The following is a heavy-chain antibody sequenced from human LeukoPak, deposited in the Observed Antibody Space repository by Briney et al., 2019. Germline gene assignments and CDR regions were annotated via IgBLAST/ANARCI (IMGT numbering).Heavy chain of an antibody. CDR3: ARGVAAAKTDY. CDR2: INSDGSST. D-gene: IGHD6-13*01. CDR1: GFPFRSYR. Sequence: GSLGLFCGAPGFPFRSYRMQWVRPAPGKGLVWVSRINSDGSSTSYADSVKGRFTISRDNAKNTLYLQMNSLRAEDTAVYYCARGVAAAKTDYWGQGTLVTVSS. V-gene: IGHV3-74*01. J-gene: IGHJ4*02.